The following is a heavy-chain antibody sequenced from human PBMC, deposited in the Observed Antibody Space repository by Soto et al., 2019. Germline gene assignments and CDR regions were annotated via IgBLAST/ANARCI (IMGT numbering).Heavy chain of an antibody. D-gene: IGHD3-16*01. J-gene: IGHJ4*02. Sequence: GASVKVSCKASGYTFINYDINWVRQAPGQGLEWMGSMNPNSGITAFVERLQDRVTMTRNTSTNTAYMELSSLRSEDTAVYFCTRVMRIKLLRGANRAYYFDLWGQATQVTVSS. CDR2: MNPNSGIT. CDR1: GYTFINYD. V-gene: IGHV1-8*01. CDR3: TRVMRIKLLRGANRAYYFDL.